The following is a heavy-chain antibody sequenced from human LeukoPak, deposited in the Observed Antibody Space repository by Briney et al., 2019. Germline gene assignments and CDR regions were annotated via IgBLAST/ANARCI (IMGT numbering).Heavy chain of an antibody. CDR3: ARALIGYYFDY. V-gene: IGHV3-23*01. CDR1: GFTFSSYG. J-gene: IGHJ4*02. CDR2: ISASGGST. D-gene: IGHD2-8*01. Sequence: GGSLRLSCAASGFTFSSYGMSWVRQAPGKGLKWVSDISASGGSTYYADSVKGRFTISRDNSKNSLYLQMNSLRAEDTAVYYCARALIGYYFDYWGQGTLVTVSS.